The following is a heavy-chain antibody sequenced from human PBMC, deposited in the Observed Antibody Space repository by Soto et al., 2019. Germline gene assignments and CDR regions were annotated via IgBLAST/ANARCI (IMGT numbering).Heavy chain of an antibody. J-gene: IGHJ4*02. V-gene: IGHV1-46*01. Sequence: QVQLMQSGAEVKKPGASVRISCKAPRDTFTSYYINWVRQAPGQGLEWMGVINPHGGSTLYAQHFRGRVAMTRDSSTSTVYMELRSLTSEDTAVYYCAGTSCSSTTCPTTYWGQGTLVTVSS. CDR3: AGTSCSSTTCPTTY. CDR1: RDTFTSYY. D-gene: IGHD2-2*01. CDR2: INPHGGST.